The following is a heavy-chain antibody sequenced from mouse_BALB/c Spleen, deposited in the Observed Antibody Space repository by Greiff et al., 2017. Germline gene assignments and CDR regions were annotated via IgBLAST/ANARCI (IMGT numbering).Heavy chain of an antibody. V-gene: IGHV5-12-2*01. CDR2: ISNGGGST. CDR1: GFTFSSYT. D-gene: IGHD1-1*01. J-gene: IGHJ2*01. Sequence: EVHLVESGGGLVQPGGSLKLSCAASGFTFSSYTMSWVRQTPEKRLEWVAYISNGGGSTYYPDTVKGRFTISRDNAKNTLYLQMSSLKSEDTAMYYCASSYYYGSSFFDDWGQGTTLTVSS. CDR3: ASSYYYGSSFFDD.